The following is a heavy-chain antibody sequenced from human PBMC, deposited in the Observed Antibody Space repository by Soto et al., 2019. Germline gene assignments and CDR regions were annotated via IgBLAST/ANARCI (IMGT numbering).Heavy chain of an antibody. Sequence: EVQLVQSGAEVKKSGESLKISCKASGYSFSNYWIAWVRQMPGRGLEWMGIIYPGDSDTTYSPSFQGQVTISADKSITPAYLQWSNLKASDSAMYYCAKHTGSWSDGYFDYWGQGTLVTVSS. CDR1: GYSFSNYW. J-gene: IGHJ4*02. V-gene: IGHV5-51*01. CDR3: AKHTGSWSDGYFDY. D-gene: IGHD1-26*01. CDR2: IYPGDSDT.